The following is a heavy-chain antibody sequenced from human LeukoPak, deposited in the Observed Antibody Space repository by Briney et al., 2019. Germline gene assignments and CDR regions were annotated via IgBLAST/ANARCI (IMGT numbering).Heavy chain of an antibody. CDR3: ARGEYQLLYGLFDP. Sequence: PSETLSLTCTVSRGSISSYYWSWIRPPPAKGLEWMGYIYYSGSTNYNPSLKSRVTISVDTSKNQFSLKLSSVTAADTAVYYCARGEYQLLYGLFDPWGQGTLVTVSS. CDR2: IYYSGST. CDR1: RGSISSYY. V-gene: IGHV4-59*01. J-gene: IGHJ5*02. D-gene: IGHD2-2*02.